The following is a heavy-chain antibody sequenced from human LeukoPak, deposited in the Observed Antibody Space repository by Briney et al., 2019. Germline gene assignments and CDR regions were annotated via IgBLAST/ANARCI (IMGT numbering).Heavy chain of an antibody. CDR2: IRSKAYGGTT. Sequence: GGSLRLSCTASGFTFGDYAMSWFRQAPGKGLEWVGFIRSKAYGGTTEYAASVKGRFTISRDDSKSIAYLLMNSLKTEDTAVYYCTRERWWLLDYYYYMDVWGKGTTVTVSS. V-gene: IGHV3-49*03. CDR3: TRERWWLLDYYYYMDV. J-gene: IGHJ6*03. D-gene: IGHD2-15*01. CDR1: GFTFGDYA.